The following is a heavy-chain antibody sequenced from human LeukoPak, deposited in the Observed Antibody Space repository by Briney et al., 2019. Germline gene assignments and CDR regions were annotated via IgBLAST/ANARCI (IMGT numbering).Heavy chain of an antibody. D-gene: IGHD1-14*01. J-gene: IGHJ3*02. CDR2: IYYSGST. CDR1: GGSISSGSYY. CDR3: ARFADHQGAFDI. V-gene: IGHV4-39*07. Sequence: PSETLSLTCTVSGGSISSGSYYWGWIRQPPGKGLEWIGSIYYSGSTYYNPSLKSRVTISVDTSKNQFSLKLSSVTAADTAVYYCARFADHQGAFDIWGQGTMVTVSS.